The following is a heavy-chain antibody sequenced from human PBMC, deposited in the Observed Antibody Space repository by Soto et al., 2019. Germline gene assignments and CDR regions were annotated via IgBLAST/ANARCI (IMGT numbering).Heavy chain of an antibody. CDR1: GFTFSIYA. V-gene: IGHV3-23*01. CDR2: ISGSNDNA. D-gene: IGHD6-25*01. CDR3: AKERSDHRIAAAAIDY. Sequence: GGSLSLSCAASGFTFSIYAMSWVRQAPGKGLEWVYSISGSNDNANYANNVKGRITISRDNSKNTLYLKINSLRAEDMAVYYCAKERSDHRIAAAAIDYWGQGAQVTVSS. J-gene: IGHJ4*02.